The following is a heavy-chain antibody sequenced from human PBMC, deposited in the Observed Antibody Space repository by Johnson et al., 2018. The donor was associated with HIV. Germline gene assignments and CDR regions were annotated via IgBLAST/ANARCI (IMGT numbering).Heavy chain of an antibody. CDR1: GFTFSDYS. D-gene: IGHD6-13*01. J-gene: IGHJ3*02. CDR2: ISSSGSTI. V-gene: IGHV3-11*04. CDR3: AREIIAAADDI. Sequence: LRPSCAASGFTFSDYSMSWIRQAPGKGLEWVSYISSSGSTIYYADSVKGRFTISRDNAKNSLYLQMNSLRAEDTAVYYCAREIIAAADDIWGQGTMVTVSS.